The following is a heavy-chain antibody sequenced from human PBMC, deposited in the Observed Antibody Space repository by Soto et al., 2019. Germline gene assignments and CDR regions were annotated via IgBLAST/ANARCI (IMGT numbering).Heavy chain of an antibody. CDR3: ARDWGYYDILTGYETFDY. CDR2: INAGNGNT. D-gene: IGHD3-9*01. Sequence: ASVKVSCKASGYTFTSYAMHWVRQAPGQRLEWMGWINAGNGNTKYSQKFQGRVTITRDTSASTAYMELSSLRSEDTAVYYCARDWGYYDILTGYETFDYWGQGTLVTVSS. J-gene: IGHJ4*02. CDR1: GYTFTSYA. V-gene: IGHV1-3*01.